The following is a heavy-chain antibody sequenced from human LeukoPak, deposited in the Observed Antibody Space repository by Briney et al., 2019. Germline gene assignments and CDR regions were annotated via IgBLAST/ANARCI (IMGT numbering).Heavy chain of an antibody. D-gene: IGHD2-15*01. V-gene: IGHV3-21*01. Sequence: GGSLRLSCAASGFTFSSYSMNWVRQAPGKGLEWVSSTSSSSSYIYYADSVKGRFTISRDNAKNSLYLQMNSLRAEDTAVYYCAGDIVVTGAQGSHWGQGTLVTVSS. J-gene: IGHJ4*02. CDR1: GFTFSSYS. CDR3: AGDIVVTGAQGSH. CDR2: TSSSSSYI.